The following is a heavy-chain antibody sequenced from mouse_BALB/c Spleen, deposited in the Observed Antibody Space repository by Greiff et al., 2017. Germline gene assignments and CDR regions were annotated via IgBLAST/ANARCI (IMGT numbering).Heavy chain of an antibody. V-gene: IGHV5-12-1*01. CDR3: ARHGSDLLWLRRGFDY. Sequence: EVHLVESGGGLVKPGGSLKLSCAASGFAFSSYDMSWVRQTPEKRLEWVAYISSGGGSTYYPDTVKGRFTIARDNAKNTLYLQMSSLKSEDTAMYYCARHGSDLLWLRRGFDYWGQGTTLTVSS. J-gene: IGHJ2*01. CDR1: GFAFSSYD. D-gene: IGHD2-2*01. CDR2: ISSGGGST.